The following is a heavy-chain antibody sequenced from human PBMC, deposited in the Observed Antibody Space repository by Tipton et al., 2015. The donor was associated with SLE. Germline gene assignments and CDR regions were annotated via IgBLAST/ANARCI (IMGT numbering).Heavy chain of an antibody. J-gene: IGHJ2*01. CDR1: GGSFSGYY. CDR2: IDHSGST. V-gene: IGHV4-34*01. CDR3: ARQNFYFDL. D-gene: IGHD2/OR15-2a*01. Sequence: TLSLTCAVYGGSFSGYYWSWIRQPPGKGLEWIGEIDHSGSTNYNPSLKSRVTISVDTSKNQFSLKVKSVTAAGTAVYYCARQNFYFDLWGRGTLVTVSS.